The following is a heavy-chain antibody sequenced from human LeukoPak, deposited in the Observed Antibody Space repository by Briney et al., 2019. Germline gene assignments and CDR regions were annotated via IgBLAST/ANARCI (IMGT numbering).Heavy chain of an antibody. V-gene: IGHV3-30-3*01. CDR2: ISYDGSNK. J-gene: IGHJ4*02. CDR1: GFTFSSYA. CDR3: AKDRVDYYDSSGYYPDY. Sequence: GGSLRLSCAASGFTFSSYAMHWVRQAPGKGLEWVAVISYDGSNKYYADSVKGRFTISRDNSKNTLYLQMNSLRVEDAAVYYFAKDRVDYYDSSGYYPDYWGQGTLVTVSS. D-gene: IGHD3-22*01.